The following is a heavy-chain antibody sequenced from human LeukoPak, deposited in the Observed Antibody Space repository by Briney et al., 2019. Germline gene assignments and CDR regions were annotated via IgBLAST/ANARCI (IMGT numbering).Heavy chain of an antibody. CDR2: IKSRSDGGPT. CDR1: GFTLSNAW. Sequence: GGSLRLSCAASGFTLSNAWMTWVRETPGKGLEWMGRIKSRSDGGPTDYAAPVKGRFTISRDDSKNTLYLQMNSLKTEDTGVYYCARDLTWDTPFDYWGQGTLVTVSS. V-gene: IGHV3-15*01. J-gene: IGHJ4*02. D-gene: IGHD1-26*01. CDR3: ARDLTWDTPFDY.